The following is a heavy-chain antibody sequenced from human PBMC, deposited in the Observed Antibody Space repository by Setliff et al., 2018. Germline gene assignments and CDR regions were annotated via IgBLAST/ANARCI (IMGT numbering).Heavy chain of an antibody. CDR1: GGSMSSSGYY. CDR2: IYYSGST. V-gene: IGHV4-39*07. D-gene: IGHD3-10*01. CDR3: ARDPVKQLVNWFDP. Sequence: PSETLSLTCTVFGGSMSSSGYYWAWIRQSPGKGLEWIGSIYYSGSTYYNPSPKRRATISLDTSKNQFSLKLNSVTAADTAVYYCARDPVKQLVNWFDPGGQGTLVTVSS. J-gene: IGHJ5*02.